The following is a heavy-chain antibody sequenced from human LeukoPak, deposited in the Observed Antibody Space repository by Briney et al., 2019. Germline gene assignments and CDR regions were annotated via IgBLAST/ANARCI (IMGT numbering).Heavy chain of an antibody. CDR3: ARGAYDSSGYYYGNYYYYMDV. J-gene: IGHJ6*03. V-gene: IGHV1-46*01. D-gene: IGHD3-22*01. CDR1: GYTFTSYY. Sequence: ASVKVSCKASGYTFTSYYMHWVRQAPGQGLEWMGIINPSGGSTSYAQKFQGRVTMTRDMSTSTVYMELSSLRSEDTAVYYCARGAYDSSGYYYGNYYYYMDVWGKGTTVTISS. CDR2: INPSGGST.